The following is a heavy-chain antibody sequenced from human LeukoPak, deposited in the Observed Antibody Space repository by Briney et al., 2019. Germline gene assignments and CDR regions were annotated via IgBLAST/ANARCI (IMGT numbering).Heavy chain of an antibody. CDR3: AGGIAAADHFDY. J-gene: IGHJ4*02. D-gene: IGHD6-13*01. Sequence: SETLSLTCAVYGGSFSGYYWSWIRQPPGKGLEWIGEINHSGSTNYNPSPKSRVTISVDTSKNQFSLKLSSVTAADTAVYYCAGGIAAADHFDYWGQGTLVTVSS. CDR1: GGSFSGYY. V-gene: IGHV4-34*01. CDR2: INHSGST.